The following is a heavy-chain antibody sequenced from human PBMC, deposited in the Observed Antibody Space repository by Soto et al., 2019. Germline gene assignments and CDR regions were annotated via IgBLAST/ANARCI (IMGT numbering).Heavy chain of an antibody. J-gene: IGHJ3*02. CDR3: ARLEYYGSGSYGAFDI. D-gene: IGHD3-10*01. CDR2: IYHSGST. Sequence: PSETLSLTCAVSGGSISSGGYSWSWIRQPPGKGLEWIGYIYHSGSTYYNPSLKSRVTISVDRSKNQFSLKLSSVTAADTAVYYCARLEYYGSGSYGAFDIWGQGTMVTVSS. V-gene: IGHV4-30-2*01. CDR1: GGSISSGGYS.